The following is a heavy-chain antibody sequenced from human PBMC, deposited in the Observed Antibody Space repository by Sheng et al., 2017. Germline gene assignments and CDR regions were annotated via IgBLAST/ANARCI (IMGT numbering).Heavy chain of an antibody. Sequence: EVQLVESGGGLVQPGGSLRLSCAASGFTFSRYWMHWVRQVPGKGLVWVSRIKGDASHTVYGDSVKGRFTISRDNAKNTLYLQMNSLRAEDTAIYYCVRDSDSWAFDIWGQGTMVTVSS. CDR3: VRDSDSWAFDI. D-gene: IGHD2-21*02. CDR2: IKGDASHT. CDR1: GFTFSRYW. V-gene: IGHV3-74*01. J-gene: IGHJ3*02.